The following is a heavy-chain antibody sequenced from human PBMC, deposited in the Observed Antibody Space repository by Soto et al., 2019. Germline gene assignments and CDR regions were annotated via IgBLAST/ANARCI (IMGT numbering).Heavy chain of an antibody. CDR3: ARIHWRQSSLEQ. V-gene: IGHV4-30-2*01. D-gene: IGHD1-1*01. CDR1: GGSINSGAFS. CDR2: VTHSGTA. Sequence: SETLSLTCSVSGGSINSGAFSLSWIRQPPGKGLQWIGYVTHSGTAYSIPSLSGRLTLSVDSSQTQFSLKLTSVTAADSAVYYCARIHWRQSSLEQWGQGTPVTVSS. J-gene: IGHJ4*02.